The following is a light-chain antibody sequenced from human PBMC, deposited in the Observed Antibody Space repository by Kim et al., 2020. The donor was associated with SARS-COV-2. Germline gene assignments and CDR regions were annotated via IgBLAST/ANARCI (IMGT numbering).Light chain of an antibody. V-gene: IGKV3-11*01. CDR2: DAS. J-gene: IGKJ5*01. Sequence: SLSPGERATLSCRASQSVSSYLAWYQQKPGHAPRLLINDASNRATGIPARFSGSGSGTDFTLTISSLEPEDFAVYYCQQRSNWPTFGQGTRLEIK. CDR3: QQRSNWPT. CDR1: QSVSSY.